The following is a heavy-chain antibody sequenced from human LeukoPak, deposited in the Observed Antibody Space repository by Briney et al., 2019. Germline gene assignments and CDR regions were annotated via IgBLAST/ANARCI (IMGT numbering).Heavy chain of an antibody. Sequence: ASGTVSCTASGYTFTSYDINWVRQATGQGLEWMGWMNPNSGNTGYAQKFQGRVTMTRNTSISTAYMELSSLRSEDTAVYYCARGKSGSSTPLDYWGQGTLVTVSS. CDR3: ARGKSGSSTPLDY. CDR2: MNPNSGNT. CDR1: GYTFTSYD. J-gene: IGHJ4*02. V-gene: IGHV1-8*01. D-gene: IGHD1-26*01.